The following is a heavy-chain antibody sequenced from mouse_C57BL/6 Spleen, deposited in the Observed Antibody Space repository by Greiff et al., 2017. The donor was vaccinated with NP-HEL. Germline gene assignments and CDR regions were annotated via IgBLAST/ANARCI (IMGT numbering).Heavy chain of an antibody. CDR1: GYTFTDYY. D-gene: IGHD1-1*01. V-gene: IGHV1-76*01. CDR3: ARGGDYYGSGVYFDY. J-gene: IGHJ2*01. CDR2: IYPGSGYT. Sequence: VQLQESGAELVRPGASVKLSCKASGYTFTDYYINWVKQRPGQGLEWIARIYPGSGYTYYNEKFKGKVTLTAEKSSSTAYMQLSSLTSEDSAVYFCARGGDYYGSGVYFDYWGQGTTLTVSS.